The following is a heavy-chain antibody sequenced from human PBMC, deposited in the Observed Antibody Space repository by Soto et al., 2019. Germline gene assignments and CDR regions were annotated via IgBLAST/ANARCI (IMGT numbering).Heavy chain of an antibody. J-gene: IGHJ6*02. D-gene: IGHD3-9*01. V-gene: IGHV3-13*01. Sequence: GGSLRLSCAASGFTFSSYDMHWVRQATGKGLEWVSAIGTAGDTYYPGSVKGRFTISRENAKNSLYLQMNSLRAGDTAVYYCARGAFFPRAGYFTEDYYYGMDVWGQGTTVTVSS. CDR3: ARGAFFPRAGYFTEDYYYGMDV. CDR2: IGTAGDT. CDR1: GFTFSSYD.